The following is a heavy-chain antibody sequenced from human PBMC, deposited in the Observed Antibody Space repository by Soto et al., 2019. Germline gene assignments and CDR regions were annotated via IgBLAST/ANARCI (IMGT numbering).Heavy chain of an antibody. D-gene: IGHD3-9*01. J-gene: IGHJ4*02. CDR3: ATDILTGLGYDY. CDR2: ISYDGSNK. V-gene: IGHV3-30-3*01. CDR1: GFTFSSYA. Sequence: PGGSLRLSCAASGFTFSSYAMHWVRQAPGKGLEWVAVISYDGSNKYYADSVKGRFTISRDNSKNTLYLQMNSLRAEDTAVYYCATDILTGLGYDYWGQGTLVTVSS.